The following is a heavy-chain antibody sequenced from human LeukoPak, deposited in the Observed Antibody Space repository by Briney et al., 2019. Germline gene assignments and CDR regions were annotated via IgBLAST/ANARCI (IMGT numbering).Heavy chain of an antibody. J-gene: IGHJ4*02. CDR2: CSSNGGST. CDR1: GFTFSTLP. CDR3: VNQISGWVY. Sequence: PGGSLRLSCSASGFTFSTLPMHWVRQAPGKGLEYVSGCSSNGGSTYYADSAKGRFIISRDNSKNTLYLQMSSLRPEDTAVYYCVNQISGWVYWGQGTLVTVSS. D-gene: IGHD6-19*01. V-gene: IGHV3-64D*06.